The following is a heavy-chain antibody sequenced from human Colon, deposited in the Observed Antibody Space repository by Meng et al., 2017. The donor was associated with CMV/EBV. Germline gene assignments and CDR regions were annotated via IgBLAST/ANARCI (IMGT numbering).Heavy chain of an antibody. D-gene: IGHD3-22*01. Sequence: VQLVQSGAEVKRPGASVKVSCNASGYTFTGYYMHWVRQAPGQGLEWMGWINPNSGGTNYAQKFQGRVTMTRDTSISTAYMELSRLRSDDTAVYYCATVSSGYYLYFQHWGQGTLVTVSS. CDR2: INPNSGGT. V-gene: IGHV1-2*02. CDR3: ATVSSGYYLYFQH. J-gene: IGHJ1*01. CDR1: GYTFTGYY.